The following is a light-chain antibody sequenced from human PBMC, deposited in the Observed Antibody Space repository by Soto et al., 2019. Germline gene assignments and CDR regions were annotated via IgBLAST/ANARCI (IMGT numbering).Light chain of an antibody. Sequence: GDRVTITCRASQTISTWMAWYQQKPGKAPKLLVYDASTLQSGVASRFSGSGSGTEFTLTIDSLQPDDFATYYCQKYNSYFRTFGQGTKVDIK. CDR1: QTISTW. CDR2: DAS. V-gene: IGKV1-5*01. J-gene: IGKJ1*01. CDR3: QKYNSYFRT.